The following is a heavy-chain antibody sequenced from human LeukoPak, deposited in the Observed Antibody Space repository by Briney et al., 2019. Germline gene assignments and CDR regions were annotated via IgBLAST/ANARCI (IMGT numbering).Heavy chain of an antibody. CDR1: GFTFSSYG. J-gene: IGHJ4*02. Sequence: GRSLRLSCAASGFTFSSYGMHWVRQAPGKGLEWVAVISYDGSNKYYADSVKGRFTISRDNSKNTLYLQMNSLRAEDTAVYYCAKGGYYYDSSGYYNFDYWGQGTLVTVSS. CDR2: ISYDGSNK. V-gene: IGHV3-30*18. D-gene: IGHD3-22*01. CDR3: AKGGYYYDSSGYYNFDY.